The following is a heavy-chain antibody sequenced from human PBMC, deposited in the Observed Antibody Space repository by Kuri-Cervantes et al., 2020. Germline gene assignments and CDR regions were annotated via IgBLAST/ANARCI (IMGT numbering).Heavy chain of an antibody. CDR1: GGTFSSYA. CDR3: ASSSWYGWVVGASSEHYGVDV. J-gene: IGHJ6*04. CDR2: IIPIFGTA. Sequence: SVKVSCKASGGTFSSYAISWVRQAPGQGLEWMGGIIPIFGTANYAQKFQGRVTITADESTSTAYMELSSLRSEDTAVYYYASSSWYGWVVGASSEHYGVDVWGKGTTVTVSS. D-gene: IGHD6-13*01. V-gene: IGHV1-69*13.